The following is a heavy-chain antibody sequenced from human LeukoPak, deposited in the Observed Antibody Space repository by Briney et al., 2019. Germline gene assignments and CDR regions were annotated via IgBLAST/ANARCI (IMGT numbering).Heavy chain of an antibody. V-gene: IGHV7-4-1*02. CDR1: GYTFTSHA. Sequence: GASVKVSCKASGYTFTSHAMNWVRQAPGQGLEWMGWINTNTGNPTYAQGFTGRFVFSLDTSVSTAYLQISSLKAEDTAVYYCARDRPYYYGSGSKRPNWFDPWGQGTLVTVSS. CDR3: ARDRPYYYGSGSKRPNWFDP. D-gene: IGHD3-10*01. J-gene: IGHJ5*02. CDR2: INTNTGNP.